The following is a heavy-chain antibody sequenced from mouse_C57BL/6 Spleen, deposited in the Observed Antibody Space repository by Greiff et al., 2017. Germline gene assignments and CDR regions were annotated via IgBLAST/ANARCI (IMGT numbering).Heavy chain of an antibody. V-gene: IGHV1-85*01. CDR1: GYTFTSYD. CDR3: ARSAKSLGYAMDY. J-gene: IGHJ4*01. D-gene: IGHD1-2*01. Sequence: VQLQQSGPELVKPGASVKLSCKASGYTFTSYDINWVKQRPGQGLEWIGWIYPRDGSTKYNEKFKGKATWTVDTSSSTAYMELHSLTSEDSAVYFCARSAKSLGYAMDYWGQGTSVTVSS. CDR2: IYPRDGST.